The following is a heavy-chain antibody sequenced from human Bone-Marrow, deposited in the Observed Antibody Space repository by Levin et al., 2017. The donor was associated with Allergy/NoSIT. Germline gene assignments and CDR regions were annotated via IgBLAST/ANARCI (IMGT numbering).Heavy chain of an antibody. CDR3: ARVPDWYFAFDV. Sequence: KVSCKASGYTFRSHWIGWVRQRPGKGLEWMGTVYPADSDSRYSPSFQGQVTISADKSVTTAYLQLSRLKASDTAMYYCARVPDWYFAFDVWGQGTMVTVSS. D-gene: IGHD3-9*01. V-gene: IGHV5-51*01. J-gene: IGHJ3*01. CDR2: VYPADSDS. CDR1: GYTFRSHW.